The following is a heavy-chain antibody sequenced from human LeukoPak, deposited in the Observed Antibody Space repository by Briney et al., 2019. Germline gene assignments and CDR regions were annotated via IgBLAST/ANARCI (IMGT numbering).Heavy chain of an antibody. J-gene: IGHJ6*02. CDR1: GGSINDYY. CDR3: ARGDYGDYVDYYYGMDV. D-gene: IGHD4-17*01. CDR2: IYYSGTT. V-gene: IGHV4-59*01. Sequence: SETLSLTCTVSGGSINDYYWSWIRQPPGEGLEWIGNIYYSGTTSYNPSLESRVIISVDTSKNQFSLKLNSATAADTAVYYCARGDYGDYVDYYYGMDVWGQGTTVTVSS.